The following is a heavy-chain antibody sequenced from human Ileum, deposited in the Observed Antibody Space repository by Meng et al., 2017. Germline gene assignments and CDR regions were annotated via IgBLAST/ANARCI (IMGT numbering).Heavy chain of an antibody. D-gene: IGHD6-19*01. CDR2: IHFDDEK. CDR1: GFSLTTTGVG. Sequence: QLPLKEAGPTLVKPTQTLTLTCTFSGFSLTTTGVGVGWIRQPPGEALEWLALIHFDDEKQYSPSLESRLTITKDTSKNQVVLTMTNMDSVDTATYYCAHRINTGRGWVFDYWGQGSLVTVSS. V-gene: IGHV2-5*02. CDR3: AHRINTGRGWVFDY. J-gene: IGHJ4*02.